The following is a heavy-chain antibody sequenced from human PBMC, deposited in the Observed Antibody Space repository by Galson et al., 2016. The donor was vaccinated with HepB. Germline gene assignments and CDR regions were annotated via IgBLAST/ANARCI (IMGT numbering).Heavy chain of an antibody. CDR2: IYDDGSA. V-gene: IGHV3-53*01. CDR1: NFIVNDIF. D-gene: IGHD2-15*01. Sequence: SLRLSCAASNFIVNDIFLSWVRQAPGKGLEWVSLIYDDGSAYYADSVKGRFTTSSDKSSTILYLQMSNLIADDAAIYYCARGVGYSWGQGSLVSVST. CDR3: ARGVGYS. J-gene: IGHJ4*02.